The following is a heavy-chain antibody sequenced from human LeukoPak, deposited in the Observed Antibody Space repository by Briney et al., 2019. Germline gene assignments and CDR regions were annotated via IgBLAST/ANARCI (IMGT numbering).Heavy chain of an antibody. CDR3: AREAHYYDILTGPRTDAFDI. D-gene: IGHD3-9*01. V-gene: IGHV4-59*01. CDR2: IYYSGST. J-gene: IGHJ3*02. CDR1: GGSISSYY. Sequence: PSETLSLTCTVSGGSISSYYWSWIRQPPGKGLEWIGYIYYSGSTHYNPSLKSRVTISVDTSKNQFSLKLSSVTAADTAVYYCAREAHYYDILTGPRTDAFDIWGQGTMVTVSS.